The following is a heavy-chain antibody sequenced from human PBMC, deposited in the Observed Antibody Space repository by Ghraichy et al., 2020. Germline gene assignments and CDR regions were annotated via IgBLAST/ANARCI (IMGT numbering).Heavy chain of an antibody. V-gene: IGHV4-39*07. CDR1: GGSVRSTSYY. Sequence: SETLSLTCNVSGGSVRSTSYYWAWIRQTPGKGLEWIGAIFYSGTTYYNPSLKTRLTLSIDTSKSQVSLTLSSVTAADTAIYYCARQAPYFGSGSRNWFDPWGPGTQVTVSS. D-gene: IGHD3-10*01. CDR3: ARQAPYFGSGSRNWFDP. J-gene: IGHJ5*02. CDR2: IFYSGTT.